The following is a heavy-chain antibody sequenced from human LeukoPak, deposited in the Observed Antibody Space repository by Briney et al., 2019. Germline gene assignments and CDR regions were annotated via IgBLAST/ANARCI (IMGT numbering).Heavy chain of an antibody. Sequence: PGGSLRLSCAASGFTFSSYEMNWVRQAPGKGLEWVSYISSSGSTIYYADSVKGRFTISRDNSKNTLYLQMNSLRAEDTAVYYCARDRMVAATFDYWGQGTLVTVSS. CDR3: ARDRMVAATFDY. D-gene: IGHD2-15*01. V-gene: IGHV3-48*03. J-gene: IGHJ4*02. CDR1: GFTFSSYE. CDR2: ISSSGSTI.